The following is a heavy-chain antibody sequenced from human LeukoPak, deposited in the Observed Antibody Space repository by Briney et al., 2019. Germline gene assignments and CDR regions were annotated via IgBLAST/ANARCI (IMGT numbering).Heavy chain of an antibody. D-gene: IGHD3-10*01. CDR3: ARGLGRWGSRDY. CDR1: GYTFTSYD. CDR2: MNPNSGNT. V-gene: IGHV1-8*01. J-gene: IGHJ4*02. Sequence: ASVKVSCKASGYTFTSYDINWVRQATGQGLEWMGWMNPNSGNTGYAQKFQGRVTMTRNTSISTAYMELSSLRSEDTAVYYCARGLGRWGSRDYWGQGTLVTVSS.